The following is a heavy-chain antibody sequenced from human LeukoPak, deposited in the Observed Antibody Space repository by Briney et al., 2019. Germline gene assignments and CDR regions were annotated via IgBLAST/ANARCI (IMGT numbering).Heavy chain of an antibody. Sequence: GGSLRLSCAASGFRFSSHWMSWVRHTPGKGLEWVANINQDGGTKYYRDFAKGRFTISRDNAQNSLYLQINSLRAEDTAVYYCARNRPYYYDSSGYLGDAFNIWGQGTMVTVSS. V-gene: IGHV3-7*01. CDR3: ARNRPYYYDSSGYLGDAFNI. D-gene: IGHD3-22*01. CDR2: INQDGGTK. CDR1: GFRFSSHW. J-gene: IGHJ3*02.